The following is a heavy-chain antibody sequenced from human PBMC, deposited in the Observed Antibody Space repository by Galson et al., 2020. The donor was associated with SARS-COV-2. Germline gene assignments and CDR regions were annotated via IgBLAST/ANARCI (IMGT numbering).Heavy chain of an antibody. D-gene: IGHD1-26*01. Sequence: SGPTLVKPTQTLTLTCTFSGFSLSTSGVGVGWIRQPPGKALEWLALIYWNDDKRYSPSLKSRLTITKDTSKNQVVLTMTNMDPVDTATYYCAHRGEWELLGRDYFDYWGQGTLVTVSS. CDR2: IYWNDDK. J-gene: IGHJ4*02. V-gene: IGHV2-5*01. CDR1: GFSLSTSGVG. CDR3: AHRGEWELLGRDYFDY.